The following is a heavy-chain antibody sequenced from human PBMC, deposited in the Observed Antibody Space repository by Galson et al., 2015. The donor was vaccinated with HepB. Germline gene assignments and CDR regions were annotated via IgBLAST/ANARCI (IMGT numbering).Heavy chain of an antibody. CDR2: IWYDGSNK. D-gene: IGHD3-3*01. J-gene: IGHJ4*02. CDR1: GFTFSSYG. CDR3: ARYYDFWSGHGDFDY. V-gene: IGHV3-33*01. Sequence: SLRLSCAASGFTFSSYGMHWVRQAPGKGLEWVAVIWYDGSNKYYADSVKGRFTISRDNSKNSLYLQMNSLRAEDTAVYYCARYYDFWSGHGDFDYWGQGTLVTVSS.